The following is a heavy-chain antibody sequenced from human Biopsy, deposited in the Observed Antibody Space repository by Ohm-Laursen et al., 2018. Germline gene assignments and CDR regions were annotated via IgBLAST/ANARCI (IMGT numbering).Heavy chain of an antibody. CDR2: VKSKADGGTT. CDR1: GFAFRDSW. CDR3: ARRRPIDY. V-gene: IGHV3-15*01. J-gene: IGHJ4*02. Sequence: GSLRLSCAASGFAFRDSWMSWVRQAPGKGLEWVGRVKSKADGGTTDYTVSVKDRFTISRDDSQNTLYLQMDSLKTEDTAVYYCARRRPIDYWGQGILVTVSS.